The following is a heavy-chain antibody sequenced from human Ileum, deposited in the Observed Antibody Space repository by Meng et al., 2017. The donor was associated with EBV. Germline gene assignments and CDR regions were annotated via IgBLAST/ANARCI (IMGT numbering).Heavy chain of an antibody. V-gene: IGHV4-30-2*01. CDR2: IQHSGST. CDR1: GGSISSGGHS. J-gene: IGHJ4*02. D-gene: IGHD4-23*01. CDR3: ARAHPVVYFFDY. Sequence: QLQLPESGSGLVKPSQTLSLSCAGSGGSISSGGHSWSWIRQPPGKGLEWIGDIQHSGSTYYNPSLKSRVTISVDRSRNQFSLKLSSVTAADTAVYYCARAHPVVYFFDYWGQGTLVTVSS.